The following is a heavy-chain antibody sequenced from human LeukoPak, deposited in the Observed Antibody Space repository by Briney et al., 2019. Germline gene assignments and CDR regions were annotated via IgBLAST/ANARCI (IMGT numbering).Heavy chain of an antibody. Sequence: PGGSLRLSCAPSGFSFSAFWMSWVRQGPGKGLEWVATINPDGSQQCSVDSVRGRFTLSRDNAKNSLYLQMNSLSADDTAVYYCVRLFGGVTTFDYWGQGTLVTVSS. J-gene: IGHJ4*02. D-gene: IGHD4-17*01. CDR2: INPDGSQQ. V-gene: IGHV3-7*01. CDR1: GFSFSAFW. CDR3: VRLFGGVTTFDY.